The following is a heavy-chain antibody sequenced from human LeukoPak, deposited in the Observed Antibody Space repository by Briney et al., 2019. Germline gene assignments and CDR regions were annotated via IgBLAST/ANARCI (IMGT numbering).Heavy chain of an antibody. J-gene: IGHJ3*01. CDR1: GGSISNLDYY. CDR3: AGRGSSSGTFDV. Sequence: KPSETLSLTCTVSGGSISNLDYYRTWIRQPAGKRLEWIGRIYTSGGTNYNPSLKSRVTMSVDKSKNQISLNLASLTAADTALYYCAGRGSSSGTFDVWGPGTFVTVSS. D-gene: IGHD2-2*01. CDR2: IYTSGGT. V-gene: IGHV4-61*02.